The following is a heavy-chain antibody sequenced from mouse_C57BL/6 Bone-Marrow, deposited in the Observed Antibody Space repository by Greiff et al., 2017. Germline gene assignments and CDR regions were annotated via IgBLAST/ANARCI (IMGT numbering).Heavy chain of an antibody. CDR2: IYPRSGNT. Sequence: VQLQQPGAELVKPGASVKLSCKASGYTFTSYWMHWVKQRTGQGLEWIGEIYPRSGNTYYNEKFKGKATLTADKSSSTAYMELRSLTSEDSAVYFCARGAMDYWGQGTSVTVSS. J-gene: IGHJ4*01. V-gene: IGHV1-81*01. CDR1: GYTFTSYW. CDR3: ARGAMDY.